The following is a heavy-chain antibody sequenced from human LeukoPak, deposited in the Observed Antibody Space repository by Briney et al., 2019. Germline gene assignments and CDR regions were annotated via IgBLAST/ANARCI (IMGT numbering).Heavy chain of an antibody. CDR2: IYSSGST. D-gene: IGHD4-11*01. J-gene: IGHJ5*02. CDR1: VASIRGLISN. CDR3: SRGDYSDYVANWFEP. V-gene: IGHV4-39*01. Sequence: SKTRSPTSTFFVASIRGLISNWGGFRKPPGKGLEGIGGIYSSGSTYYNPSLKSRVTISVDTSKNQFSLKLNSVTAADTAVYYCSRGDYSDYVANWFEPWGQGTLVTVSS.